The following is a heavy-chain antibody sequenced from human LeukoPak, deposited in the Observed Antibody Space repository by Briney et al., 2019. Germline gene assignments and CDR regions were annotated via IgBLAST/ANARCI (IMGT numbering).Heavy chain of an antibody. CDR2: IRYDGSNK. CDR3: AKDKVSYPYYFDY. CDR1: GFTFSSYG. V-gene: IGHV3-30*02. D-gene: IGHD3-10*01. J-gene: IGHJ4*02. Sequence: PGGSLRLSCAASGFTFSSYGMHWVRRAPGKGLEWVAFIRYDGSNKYYADSAKGRFTISRDNSKNTLYLQMNSLRAEDTAVYYCAKDKVSYPYYFDYWGQGTLVTVSS.